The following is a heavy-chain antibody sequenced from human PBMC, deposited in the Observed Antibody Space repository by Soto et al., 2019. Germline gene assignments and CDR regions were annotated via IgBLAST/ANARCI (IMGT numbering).Heavy chain of an antibody. CDR1: GFTFSSNA. J-gene: IGHJ4*02. CDR2: ISGSGGST. V-gene: IGHV3-23*01. CDR3: AKRIAAAGTHYYFDY. Sequence: GGSLRLSCAASGFTFSSNAMSWVRQAPGKGLEWVSGISGSGGSTYYADSVKGRFTISRDNSKNTLYLQMDSLRAEDTAVYYCAKRIAAAGTHYYFDYWGQGTLVTVS. D-gene: IGHD6-13*01.